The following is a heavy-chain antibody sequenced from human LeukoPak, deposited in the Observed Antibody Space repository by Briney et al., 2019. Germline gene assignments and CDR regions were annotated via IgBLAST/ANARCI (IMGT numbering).Heavy chain of an antibody. CDR1: GYSISSGYY. CDR2: INHSGDT. Sequence: SETLSLTCTVSGYSISSGYYWGWIRQSPGKGLEWIGSINHSGDTYYNPSVRSRVTMSVDTSKNHFSLKVSSVTAADTAVYYCAAIQGSFDYWGQGTLVIVSS. CDR3: AAIQGSFDY. J-gene: IGHJ4*02. V-gene: IGHV4-38-2*02. D-gene: IGHD2-15*01.